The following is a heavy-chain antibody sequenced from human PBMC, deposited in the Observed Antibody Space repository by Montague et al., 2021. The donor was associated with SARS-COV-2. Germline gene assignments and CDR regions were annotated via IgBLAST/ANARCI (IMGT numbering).Heavy chain of an antibody. V-gene: IGHV4-61*02. D-gene: IGHD3-3*01. CDR3: ARAQSGTWAHLDY. Sequence: TLSLTCTVSGGSISSGSYYWSWIRQPAGKGLEWIGRIHTSGTTDYSSSLKSRVTISVDTSKNQFSLKLTAVTAADTAVYYCARAQSGTWAHLDYWGQGSLVTVSS. CDR1: GGSISSGSYY. J-gene: IGHJ4*02. CDR2: IHTSGTT.